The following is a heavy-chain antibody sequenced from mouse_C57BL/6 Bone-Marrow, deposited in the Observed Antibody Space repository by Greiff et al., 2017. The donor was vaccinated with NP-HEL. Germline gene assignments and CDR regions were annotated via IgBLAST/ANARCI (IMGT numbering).Heavy chain of an antibody. V-gene: IGHV5-6*02. CDR3: ARRGTSDY. Sequence: EVNVVESGGDLVKPGGSLKLSCAASGFTFSSYGMSWVRQTPDKRLEWVATISSGGSYTYYPDSVKGRFTISRDNAKNTLYLQMSSLKSEDTAMYYCARRGTSDYWGQGTTLTVSS. CDR2: ISSGGSYT. CDR1: GFTFSSYG. J-gene: IGHJ2*01.